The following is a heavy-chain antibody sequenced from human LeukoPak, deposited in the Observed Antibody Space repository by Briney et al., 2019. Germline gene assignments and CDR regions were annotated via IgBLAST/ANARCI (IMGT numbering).Heavy chain of an antibody. Sequence: GESLKISCKGSGYSFTSYWIGWVRPMPGKGLEWMGIIYPGDSDTRYSPSFQGQVTISADKSISTAYLQWSSLKASDTAMYYCARPYCSGGSCPEYFQHWGQGTLVTVSS. CDR1: GYSFTSYW. D-gene: IGHD2-15*01. CDR2: IYPGDSDT. J-gene: IGHJ1*01. CDR3: ARPYCSGGSCPEYFQH. V-gene: IGHV5-51*01.